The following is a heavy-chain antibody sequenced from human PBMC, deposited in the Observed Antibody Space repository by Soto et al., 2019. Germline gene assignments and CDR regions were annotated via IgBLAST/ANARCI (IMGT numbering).Heavy chain of an antibody. D-gene: IGHD6-19*01. J-gene: IGHJ4*02. V-gene: IGHV1-8*01. CDR3: ARGSAFQRTGNSDF. CDR2: MNSFSGSG. CDR1: GYKFADYN. Sequence: QVQLVPSGAEVKKPGASVKVSCRTSGYKFADYNMNWVRQATGRGLEWLGYMNSFSGSGGSAPQFQGRLTLTKNTSIRTADLELTNLRDDDTAVYYCARGSAFQRTGNSDFWGQGTPVTVSS.